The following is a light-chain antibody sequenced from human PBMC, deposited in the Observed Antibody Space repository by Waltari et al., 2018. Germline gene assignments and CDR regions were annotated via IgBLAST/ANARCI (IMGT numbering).Light chain of an antibody. J-gene: IGKJ1*01. CDR1: QSVSSN. V-gene: IGKV3-15*01. CDR2: GAS. CDR3: QQYNNLPPWT. Sequence: EIVMTQSPATLSVSPGERATLACRASQSVSSNLAGYQQKPGQTPRPLIYGASTRATGNPARFSGSGSGTEFTLTISSLQSEDFAVYYCQQYNNLPPWTFGQGTKVEIK.